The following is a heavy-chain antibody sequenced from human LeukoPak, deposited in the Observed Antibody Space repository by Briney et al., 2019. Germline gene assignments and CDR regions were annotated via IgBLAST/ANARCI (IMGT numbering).Heavy chain of an antibody. D-gene: IGHD1-26*01. CDR2: IKQDGSEK. V-gene: IGHV3-7*01. J-gene: IGHJ4*02. CDR3: ARRRYSGSSQHFDY. Sequence: GGSLRLSCAAFGLTFNKYWMSWVRQAPGKGLEWVANIKQDGSEKYYVDSVKSRFTISRDNAKNSLYLQMNSLRAEDTAVYYCARRRYSGSSQHFDYWGQGTLVTVSS. CDR1: GLTFNKYW.